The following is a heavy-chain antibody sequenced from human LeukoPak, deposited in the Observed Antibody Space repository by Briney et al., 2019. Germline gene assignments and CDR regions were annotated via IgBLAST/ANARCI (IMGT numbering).Heavy chain of an antibody. CDR1: GFTFSSYA. CDR3: AKDLHDYGDRPYYYYGMDV. Sequence: GGSLRLSCAASGFTFSSYAMSWVRQAPGKGLEWVSAISGSGGSTYYADSVKGRFTISRDNSKNTLYLQMNSLRAEDTAVYYCAKDLHDYGDRPYYYYGMDVWGQGTTVTVSS. CDR2: ISGSGGST. D-gene: IGHD4-17*01. V-gene: IGHV3-23*01. J-gene: IGHJ6*02.